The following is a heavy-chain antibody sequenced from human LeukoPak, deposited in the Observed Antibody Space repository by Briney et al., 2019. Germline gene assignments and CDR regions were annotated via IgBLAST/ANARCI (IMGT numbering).Heavy chain of an antibody. CDR2: IYYSGST. Sequence: SETLSLTCTVSGGSISSYYWSWIRQPPGKGLEWIGYIYYSGSTNYNPSLKSRVTIAVDTFKNQFSLKLSSVTAADTAVYYCARDNGYYYYMDVWGKGTTVTVSS. CDR1: GGSISSYY. V-gene: IGHV4-59*01. D-gene: IGHD2-8*01. J-gene: IGHJ6*03. CDR3: ARDNGYYYYMDV.